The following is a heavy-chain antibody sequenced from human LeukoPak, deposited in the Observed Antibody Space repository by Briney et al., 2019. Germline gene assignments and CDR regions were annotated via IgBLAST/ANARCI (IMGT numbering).Heavy chain of an antibody. CDR1: GFTVSSNY. D-gene: IGHD2-21*01. CDR2: IYSGGNT. Sequence: GGSLRLSCATSGFTVSSNYMTWVRQAPGKGLEWVSVIYSGGNTYYADSVKGRFTISRDNSKNTLYLQMNSLRAEDTAVYYCASSLSYCGGECYTGWGQGTLVIVSS. CDR3: ASSLSYCGGECYTG. V-gene: IGHV3-66*01. J-gene: IGHJ4*02.